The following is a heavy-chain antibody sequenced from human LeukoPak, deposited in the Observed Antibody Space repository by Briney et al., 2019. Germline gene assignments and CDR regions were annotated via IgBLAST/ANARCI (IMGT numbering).Heavy chain of an antibody. CDR2: INHSGST. D-gene: IGHD3-16*01. Sequence: SSETLSLTCAVYGGSFSGYYWSWIRQPPGKGLEWIGEINHSGSTNYNPSLKSRVTISVDTSKNQFSLKLSSVTAADTAVYYCARTDYLWGSSLDYWGQGTLVTVSS. CDR1: GGSFSGYY. V-gene: IGHV4-34*01. J-gene: IGHJ4*02. CDR3: ARTDYLWGSSLDY.